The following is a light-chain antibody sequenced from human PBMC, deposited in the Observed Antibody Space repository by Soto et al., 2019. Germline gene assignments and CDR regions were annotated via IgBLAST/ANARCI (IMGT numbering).Light chain of an antibody. Sequence: DIQMTQSPSFLSASVGDRVTITCRASQSIGKHLNWYQQKPGKAPKLLISDASSLKSGVPSRFSGSGSATEFTLTISSLQPDDFATYYCQQYNSYSRTFGQGTKV. CDR3: QQYNSYSRT. V-gene: IGKV1-5*01. CDR2: DAS. J-gene: IGKJ1*01. CDR1: QSIGKH.